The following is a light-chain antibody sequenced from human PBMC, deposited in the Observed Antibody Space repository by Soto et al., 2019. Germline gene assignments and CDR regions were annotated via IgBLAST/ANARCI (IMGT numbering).Light chain of an antibody. V-gene: IGKV1-5*03. CDR2: KAS. J-gene: IGKJ1*01. CDR3: QHYNSYSEA. CDR1: QTISSW. Sequence: IQMTKSPSTLSGSVGDRVTITCRASQTISSWLAWYQQKPGKAPKLLIYKASTLKSGVPSRFSGSGSGTEFTLTISSLQPDDFATYYCQHYNSYSEAFGQGTKVDIK.